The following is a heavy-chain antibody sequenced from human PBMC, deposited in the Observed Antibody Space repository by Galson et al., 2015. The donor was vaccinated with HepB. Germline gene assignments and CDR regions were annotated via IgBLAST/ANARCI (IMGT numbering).Heavy chain of an antibody. V-gene: IGHV3-11*06. J-gene: IGHJ5*02. Sequence: SLRLSCAASGFTFSDYYMSWIRQAPGKGLEWVSYISSSSSHTNHADSVKGRFTISRDNAKNSLYLQMNSLRAEDTAVYYCARIGRYCSGGSCYSDGWFDPWGQGTLVTVSS. CDR1: GFTFSDYY. CDR2: ISSSSSHT. D-gene: IGHD2-15*01. CDR3: ARIGRYCSGGSCYSDGWFDP.